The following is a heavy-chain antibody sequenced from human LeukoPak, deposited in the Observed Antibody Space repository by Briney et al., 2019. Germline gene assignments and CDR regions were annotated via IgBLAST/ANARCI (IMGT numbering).Heavy chain of an antibody. CDR3: ARGHYDTSGYEQLDY. D-gene: IGHD3-22*01. J-gene: IGHJ4*02. V-gene: IGHV4-4*07. Sequence: PSETLSLTCTVSGGSITSYYWSWIRQPAGKGLEWIGRIHTSGSTNYNPSLKSRVTMSVDTSKNQFSLKLSSVTAADTAVYYCARGHYDTSGYEQLDYWGQGTLVTVSS. CDR1: GGSITSYY. CDR2: IHTSGST.